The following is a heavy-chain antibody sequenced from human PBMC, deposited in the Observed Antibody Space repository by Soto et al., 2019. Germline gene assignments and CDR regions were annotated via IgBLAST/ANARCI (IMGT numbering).Heavy chain of an antibody. CDR1: GGSIDTYY. V-gene: IGHV4-59*08. CDR3: ARLGGYYQSLDT. D-gene: IGHD3-3*01. J-gene: IGHJ5*02. CDR2: IYYSGST. Sequence: QVQLQESGPGLVKASETLSLTCTVSGGSIDTYYWSWIRQPPGKGLQWIGYIYYSGSTTYSPSLKSRLXTXVXXSKNQFSLKLTSVTAADTAVYYCARLGGYYQSLDTWGQGTLVTVSS.